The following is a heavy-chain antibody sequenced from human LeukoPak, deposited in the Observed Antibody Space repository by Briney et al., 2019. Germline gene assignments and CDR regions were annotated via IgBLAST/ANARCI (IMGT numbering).Heavy chain of an antibody. Sequence: GGSLRLSCAASGFTFSSYTMNWVRQAPGKGLEWVSSISSSSTYIYYADSVQGRFTISRDNAKNSLYLQMNSLRVEDTAVYYCARATTVKDWFVSWGQGTLVTVSS. CDR1: GFTFSSYT. D-gene: IGHD4-11*01. CDR3: ARATTVKDWFVS. J-gene: IGHJ5*01. CDR2: ISSSSTYI. V-gene: IGHV3-21*01.